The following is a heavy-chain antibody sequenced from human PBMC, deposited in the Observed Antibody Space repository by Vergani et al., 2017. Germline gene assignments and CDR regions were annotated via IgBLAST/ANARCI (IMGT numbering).Heavy chain of an antibody. CDR2: IYYSGST. J-gene: IGHJ4*02. V-gene: IGHV4-61*01. CDR3: ARVCSGGSCYSRAADY. Sequence: QVQLQQWGAGLLKPSETLSLTCAVYGGSVSSGSYYWSWIRQPPGKGLEWIGYIYYSGSTNYNPSLKSRVTISVDTSKNQFSLKLSSVTAADTAVYYCARVCSGGSCYSRAADYWGQGTLVTVSS. D-gene: IGHD2-15*01. CDR1: GGSVSSGSYY.